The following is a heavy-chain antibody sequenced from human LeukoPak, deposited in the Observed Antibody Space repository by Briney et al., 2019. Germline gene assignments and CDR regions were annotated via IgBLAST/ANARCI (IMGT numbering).Heavy chain of an antibody. CDR3: ARETAAAGNDFDY. J-gene: IGHJ4*02. CDR2: ISSSSSYI. V-gene: IGHV3-21*01. CDR1: GFTFSSYS. D-gene: IGHD6-13*01. Sequence: GGSLRLSCAASGFTFSSYSMNWVRQAPGKGLEWVSSISSSSSYIYCADSVKGRFTISRDNAKNSLYLQMNSLRAEDTAVYYCARETAAAGNDFDYWGQGTLVTVSS.